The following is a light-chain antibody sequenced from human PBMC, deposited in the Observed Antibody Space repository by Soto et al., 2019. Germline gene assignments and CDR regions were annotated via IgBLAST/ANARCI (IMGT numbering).Light chain of an antibody. V-gene: IGKV3-11*01. CDR3: QQRSNWPPWT. CDR1: QSVSSY. CDR2: DAS. Sequence: EIVMTQSPATLSVSPGERATLSCRASQSVSSYLAWYQQKPGQPPRLLIFDASNRATGIPARFSGSGSGTDFTLTISSLEPEDFAVYYCQQRSNWPPWTFGQGTKVDI. J-gene: IGKJ1*01.